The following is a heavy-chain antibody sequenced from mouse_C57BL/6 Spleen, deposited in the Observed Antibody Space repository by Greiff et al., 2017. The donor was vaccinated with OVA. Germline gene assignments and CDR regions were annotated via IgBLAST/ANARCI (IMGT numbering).Heavy chain of an antibody. Sequence: VQLQQSGAELVRPGASVTLSCKASGYTFTDYEMHWVKQTPVHGLEWIGAIDPETGGTAYNQKFKGKAILTADKSSSTAYMELRSLTSEDSAVYYCTRSGYYGSSYYFDYWGQGTTLTGSS. CDR3: TRSGYYGSSYYFDY. J-gene: IGHJ2*01. CDR2: IDPETGGT. V-gene: IGHV1-15*01. D-gene: IGHD1-1*01. CDR1: GYTFTDYE.